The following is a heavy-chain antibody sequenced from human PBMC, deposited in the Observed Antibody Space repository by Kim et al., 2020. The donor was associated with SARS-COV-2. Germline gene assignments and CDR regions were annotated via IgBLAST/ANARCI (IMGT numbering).Heavy chain of an antibody. D-gene: IGHD1-7*01. CDR3: AHRLSWNYGYFDY. Sequence: RYSPALKSRLTITKDTSKDQGVLTMTNMDPVDTATYYCAHRLSWNYGYFDYWGQGTLVTVSS. J-gene: IGHJ4*02. V-gene: IGHV2-5*01.